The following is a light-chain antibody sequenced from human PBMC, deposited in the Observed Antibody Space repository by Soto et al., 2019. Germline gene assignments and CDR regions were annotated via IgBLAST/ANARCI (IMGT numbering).Light chain of an antibody. J-gene: IGLJ1*01. CDR1: SSNIGGNS. CDR3: GSWDSSLSAYV. CDR2: DDD. Sequence: QCDLTQQGSVSASPGQRVIIYCSGISSNIGGNSVSWYQQLPGTAPKLLIYDDDKRPSGIPDRFSGSKSGTSATLGITGFQTGDEADYYCGSWDSSLSAYVFGTGTKVTVL. V-gene: IGLV1-51*01.